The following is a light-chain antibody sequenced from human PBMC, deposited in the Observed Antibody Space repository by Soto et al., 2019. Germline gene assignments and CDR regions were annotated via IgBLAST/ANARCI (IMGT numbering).Light chain of an antibody. Sequence: EIVMTQSPATLSVSPGERATLSCRASHRVSSYLAWYQQKPGQAPRLLIYATSTRATGIPARFSGSGSGTEFTLTISSLQSEDFATYYCQQSYSTPRTFGQGTKLEIK. CDR2: ATS. V-gene: IGKV3-15*01. CDR1: HRVSSY. CDR3: QQSYSTPRT. J-gene: IGKJ2*01.